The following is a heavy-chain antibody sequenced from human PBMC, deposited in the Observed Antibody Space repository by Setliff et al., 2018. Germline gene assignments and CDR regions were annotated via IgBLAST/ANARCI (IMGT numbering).Heavy chain of an antibody. Sequence: SETLSLTCGASGGSFSDYYWSWIRQPPGKGLEWIGYIHYSGTTNYNPSLKSRVTLSLDTAKNQFSLELRAVTAADTALYYCARENGYCSGGACYFMFDYWGQGTLVTVSS. CDR3: ARENGYCSGGACYFMFDY. CDR1: GGSFSDYY. J-gene: IGHJ4*02. CDR2: IHYSGTT. D-gene: IGHD2-15*01. V-gene: IGHV4-59*12.